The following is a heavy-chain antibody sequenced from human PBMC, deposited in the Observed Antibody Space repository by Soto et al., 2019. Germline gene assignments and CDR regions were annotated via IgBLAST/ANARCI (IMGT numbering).Heavy chain of an antibody. V-gene: IGHV3-23*01. CDR3: AKDQYYDFWSGYSFDY. D-gene: IGHD3-3*01. CDR1: GFTFSSYA. Sequence: GGSLRLSCAASGFTFSSYAMSWVRQAPGKGLEWVSAISGSGGSTYYADSVKGRFTISRDNSKNTLYLQMNSLRAEDTAVYYCAKDQYYDFWSGYSFDYWGQGTLVTVSS. CDR2: ISGSGGST. J-gene: IGHJ4*02.